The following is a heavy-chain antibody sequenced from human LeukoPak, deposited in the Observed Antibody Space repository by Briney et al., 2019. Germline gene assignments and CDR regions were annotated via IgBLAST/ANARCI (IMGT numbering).Heavy chain of an antibody. V-gene: IGHV4-39*01. CDR3: ARHYGP. CDR2: IYSSGST. D-gene: IGHD4-17*01. J-gene: IGHJ5*02. CDR1: GFPFSSYW. Sequence: PGGSLRLSCVASGFPFSSYWMTWVRQAPGKGLEWIGSIYSSGSTYYNPSLKSRVTISVDTSKNQFSLKLTSVTAADTAVYYCARHYGPWGQGTLVTVSS.